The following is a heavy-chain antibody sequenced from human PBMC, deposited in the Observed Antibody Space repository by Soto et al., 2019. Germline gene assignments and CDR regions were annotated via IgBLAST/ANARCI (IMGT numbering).Heavy chain of an antibody. D-gene: IGHD3-10*01. CDR3: ARRERYYGSPGWLDP. J-gene: IGHJ5*02. V-gene: IGHV4-39*01. CDR1: GGSISSFTYY. Sequence: PSETLSLTCSVSGGSISSFTYYWGWMRQPPGKGLDWIGTCYYNENTYYNPSLKSRVIITVDTIKNQFSKHLKSVPAAETAMYFCARRERYYGSPGWLDPWGPGSLVTVSS. CDR2: CYYNENT.